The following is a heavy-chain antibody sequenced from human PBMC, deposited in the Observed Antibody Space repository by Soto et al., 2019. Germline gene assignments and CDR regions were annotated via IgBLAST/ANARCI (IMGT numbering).Heavy chain of an antibody. D-gene: IGHD5-18*01. CDR1: GGSISSYY. CDR2: IYYSGST. J-gene: IGHJ6*03. V-gene: IGHV4-59*01. Sequence: PSETLSLTCPVSGGSISSYYWGWIRPPPGEGLEWIGYIYYSGSTNYNPSLKSRVTISVDTSKNQFSLKLSSVTAADTAVYYCARSVRGYSYGLGDYYYYMDVWGKGTTVTVSS. CDR3: ARSVRGYSYGLGDYYYYMDV.